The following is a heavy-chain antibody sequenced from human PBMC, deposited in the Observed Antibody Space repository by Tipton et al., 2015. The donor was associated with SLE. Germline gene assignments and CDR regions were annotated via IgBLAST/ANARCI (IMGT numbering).Heavy chain of an antibody. CDR2: IYYSGST. J-gene: IGHJ3*02. D-gene: IGHD3-22*01. CDR1: GDSISSHY. V-gene: IGHV4-59*11. CDR3: ARESVLYYYDSSGYYSPAFDI. Sequence: TLSLTCTVSGDSISSHYWNWIRQTPGKGLEWIGYIYYSGSTNYNPSLKSRVTISVDTSKNQFSLKLSSVTAADTAVYYCARESVLYYYDSSGYYSPAFDIWGQGTMVTVSS.